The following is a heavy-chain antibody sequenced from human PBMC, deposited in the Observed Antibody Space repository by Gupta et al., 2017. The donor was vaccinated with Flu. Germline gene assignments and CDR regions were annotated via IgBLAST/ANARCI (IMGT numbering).Heavy chain of an antibody. D-gene: IGHD2/OR15-2a*01. CDR1: GGSISDTSYY. CDR2: VGYSGNT. Sequence: QLQLQESGPGLVKPSETLSLICPVSGGSISDTSYYWGWIRQPPGKGLEWIGNVGYSGNTFYNPSLKSRVTISVDTSKNQFSLKLSSVTAADTAVYYCARRITYGKTFDYWGQGSLVTASS. J-gene: IGHJ4*02. V-gene: IGHV4-39*01. CDR3: ARRITYGKTFDY.